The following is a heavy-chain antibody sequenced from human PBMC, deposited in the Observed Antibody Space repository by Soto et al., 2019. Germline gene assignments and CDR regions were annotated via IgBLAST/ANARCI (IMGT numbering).Heavy chain of an antibody. D-gene: IGHD3-16*01. V-gene: IGHV4-31*03. CDR3: ARDVARGGNFDY. J-gene: IGHJ4*02. CDR1: GGSISSGGYY. Sequence: QVRLQESGPGLVKPSQTLSLTCTVSGGSISSGGYYWSWIRQHPGKGLEWIGYIYYSGSTYYNPSLKSRVTISVDTSKNQFSLKLSSVTAADTAVYYCARDVARGGNFDYWGQGTLVTVSS. CDR2: IYYSGST.